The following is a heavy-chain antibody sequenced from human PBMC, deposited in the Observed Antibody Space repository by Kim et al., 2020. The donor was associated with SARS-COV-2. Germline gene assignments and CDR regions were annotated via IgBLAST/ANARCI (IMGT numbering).Heavy chain of an antibody. Sequence: NDYAVSVKSRITSNPDTSKSQFSLQLNSVTPEDTAVYYCARDNEDRNFDYWGQGTLVTVSS. D-gene: IGHD1-1*01. CDR3: ARDNEDRNFDY. V-gene: IGHV6-1*01. J-gene: IGHJ4*02. CDR2: N.